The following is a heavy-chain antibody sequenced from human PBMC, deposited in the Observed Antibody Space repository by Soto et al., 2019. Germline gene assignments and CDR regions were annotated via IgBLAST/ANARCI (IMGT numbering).Heavy chain of an antibody. D-gene: IGHD2-21*01. J-gene: IGHJ4*02. Sequence: PSETLSLTCAVYGGSFSGYYWSWIRQPPRNWLEWMWEINHSGSTYYNPSLKSRVTISVNTAANQFSLTLSSATAADTAVYYCGRLTPRHCVDYWGQGTLVTVSS. CDR1: GGSFSGYY. V-gene: IGHV4-34*01. CDR2: INHSGST. CDR3: GRLTPRHCVDY.